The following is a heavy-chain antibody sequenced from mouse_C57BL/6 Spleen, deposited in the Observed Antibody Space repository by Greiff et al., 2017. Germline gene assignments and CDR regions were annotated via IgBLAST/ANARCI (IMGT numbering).Heavy chain of an antibody. CDR1: GFTFSDYY. V-gene: IGHV5-16*01. CDR2: INYDGSST. J-gene: IGHJ4*01. CDR3: ARATMADYYAMDY. Sequence: EVMLVESEGGLVQPGSSMKLSCTASGFTFSDYYMAWVRQVPEKGLEWVANINYDGSSTYYLDSLKSRFIISRDNAKNILYLQMSSLKSEDTATYYCARATMADYYAMDYWGQGTSVTVSS. D-gene: IGHD1-1*02.